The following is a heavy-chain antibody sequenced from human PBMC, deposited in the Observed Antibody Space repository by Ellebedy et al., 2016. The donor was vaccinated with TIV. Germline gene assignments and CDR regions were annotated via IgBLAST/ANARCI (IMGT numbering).Heavy chain of an antibody. Sequence: SETLSLXXTVSGGSISSGGYYWSWIRQHPGKGLEWIGYIYYSGSTYYNPSLKSRVTISVDTSKNQFSLKLSSVTAADTAVYYCARANRWFGGSHDAFDIWGQGTMVTVSS. CDR3: ARANRWFGGSHDAFDI. CDR1: GGSISSGGYY. J-gene: IGHJ3*02. CDR2: IYYSGST. D-gene: IGHD3-10*01. V-gene: IGHV4-31*03.